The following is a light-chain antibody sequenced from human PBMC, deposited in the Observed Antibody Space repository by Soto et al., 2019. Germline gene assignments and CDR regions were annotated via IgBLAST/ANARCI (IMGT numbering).Light chain of an antibody. V-gene: IGLV1-51*02. CDR1: SSNFGNNY. CDR2: ENN. Sequence: QSVLPQPPSVSAAPVQKVTISCSGSSSNFGNNYVSWYQQLPGTAPRLLIYENNKRPSGIPDRFSASKSGTSATLGITGLQTGDEADYYCGTWQRSLSAYVFGNGTKVTVL. CDR3: GTWQRSLSAYV. J-gene: IGLJ1*01.